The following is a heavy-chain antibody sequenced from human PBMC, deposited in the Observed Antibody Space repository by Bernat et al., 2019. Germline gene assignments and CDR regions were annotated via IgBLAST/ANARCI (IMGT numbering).Heavy chain of an antibody. Sequence: EVQLVESGGGVVRPGFTFDDYGMSWVRQAPGKGLEWVSGIHWNGGSTGYADSVKGRFTISRDNAKNSLYLQMNSLRAEDTALYYCARSSGGSLQHFDYWGQGTLVTVSS. CDR1: FTFDDYG. J-gene: IGHJ4*02. CDR3: ARSSGGSLQHFDY. D-gene: IGHD2-15*01. CDR2: IHWNGGST. V-gene: IGHV3-20*03.